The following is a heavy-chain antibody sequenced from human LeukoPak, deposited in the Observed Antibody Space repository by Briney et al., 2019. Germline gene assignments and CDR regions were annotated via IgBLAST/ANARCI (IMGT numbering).Heavy chain of an antibody. D-gene: IGHD3-22*01. CDR3: ARDIFSYYYDSSGNDY. Sequence: PGGSLRLSCAASGFTFSSYAMHWVRQAPGKGLEWVAVISHDGSDKYYADSVKGRFTISRDNSKNTLYLQMNSLRAEDTAVYYCARDIFSYYYDSSGNDYWGQGTLVTVSS. V-gene: IGHV3-30-3*01. J-gene: IGHJ4*02. CDR1: GFTFSSYA. CDR2: ISHDGSDK.